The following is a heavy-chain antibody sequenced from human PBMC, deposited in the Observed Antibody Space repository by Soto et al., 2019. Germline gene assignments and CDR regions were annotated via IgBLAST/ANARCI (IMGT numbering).Heavy chain of an antibody. CDR2: IDPSDSYT. CDR1: GYSFTSYW. CDR3: ARTAAAGKYYNGMDV. D-gene: IGHD6-13*01. Sequence: GESLKISCKGSGYSFTSYWISWVRQMPGKGLEWMGRIDPSDSYTNYSPSFQDHVTISADKSISTAYLQWSSLKASDTAMYYCARTAAAGKYYNGMDVWGQGTTVTVSS. J-gene: IGHJ6*02. V-gene: IGHV5-10-1*01.